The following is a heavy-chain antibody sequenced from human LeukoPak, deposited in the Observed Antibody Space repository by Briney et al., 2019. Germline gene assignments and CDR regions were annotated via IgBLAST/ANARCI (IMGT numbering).Heavy chain of an antibody. CDR1: GGSISSSSYY. D-gene: IGHD6-19*01. V-gene: IGHV4-39*01. J-gene: IGHJ4*02. CDR3: ARLTYSRGWYRAYFDY. CDR2: IYYIGST. Sequence: SETLSLTCNVSGGSISSSSYYWAWIRQPPGKGLEWIGSIYYIGSTYYNPSLKSRATISVDTSENQFSLKLSSLSAADTAAFFCARLTYSRGWYRAYFDYGGRGTRVTVST.